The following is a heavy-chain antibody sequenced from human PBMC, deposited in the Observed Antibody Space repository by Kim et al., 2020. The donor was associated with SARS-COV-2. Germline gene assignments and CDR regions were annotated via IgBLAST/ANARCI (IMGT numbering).Heavy chain of an antibody. J-gene: IGHJ6*02. Sequence: GGSLRLSCAASGFTFSDHYMDWVRQAPGKGLEWVGRTRNKANSYTTEYAASVKGRFTISRDDSKNSLYLQMNSLKTEDTAVYYCARGYCSGGSCYHYYYYGMDVWGQGTTVTVSS. CDR1: GFTFSDHY. CDR2: TRNKANSYTT. CDR3: ARGYCSGGSCYHYYYYGMDV. V-gene: IGHV3-72*01. D-gene: IGHD2-15*01.